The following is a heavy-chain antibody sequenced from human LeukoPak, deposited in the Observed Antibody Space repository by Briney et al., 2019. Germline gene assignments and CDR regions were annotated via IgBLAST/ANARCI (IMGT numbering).Heavy chain of an antibody. CDR1: GFTFSNYA. Sequence: GGSLRLSCAASGFTFSNYAMSWVRQAPGKGLEWVSAITGSGGNTYYADSVKGRFAISRDNSKNSVFLQMNSLRAEDTAVYYCAKWGDYDVLTGYYVSDYWGQGTLVTVSS. J-gene: IGHJ4*02. D-gene: IGHD3-9*01. V-gene: IGHV3-23*01. CDR2: ITGSGGNT. CDR3: AKWGDYDVLTGYYVSDY.